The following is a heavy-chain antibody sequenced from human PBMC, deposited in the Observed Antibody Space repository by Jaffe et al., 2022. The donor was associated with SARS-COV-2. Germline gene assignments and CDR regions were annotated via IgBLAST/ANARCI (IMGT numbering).Heavy chain of an antibody. J-gene: IGHJ6*03. V-gene: IGHV3-9*01. CDR1: GFTFDDDA. CDR2: ISWNSDSI. Sequence: EVQLVESGGGLVQPGRSLRLSCAASGFTFDDDAMHWVRQAPGKGLEWVSGISWNSDSIGYADSVKGRFTISRDSAKNSLYLQMNSLRAEDTALYYCATDGMVRGFYYMDVWGKGTTVTVSS. D-gene: IGHD3-10*01. CDR3: ATDGMVRGFYYMDV.